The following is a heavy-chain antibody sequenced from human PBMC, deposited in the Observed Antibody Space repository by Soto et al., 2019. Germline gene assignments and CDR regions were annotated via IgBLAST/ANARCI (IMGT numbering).Heavy chain of an antibody. J-gene: IGHJ5*02. D-gene: IGHD5-18*01. CDR1: GGSISSYY. CDR2: IYYSGST. V-gene: IGHV4-59*01. Sequence: PSETLSLTCTVSGGSISSYYWSWIRQPPGKGLEWIEYIYYSGSTNYNPSLKSRVTISVDTSKNLFSLKLTSVTAADTAVYYCARIPVDTSMIYWLDPWGQGTLVTVSS. CDR3: ARIPVDTSMIYWLDP.